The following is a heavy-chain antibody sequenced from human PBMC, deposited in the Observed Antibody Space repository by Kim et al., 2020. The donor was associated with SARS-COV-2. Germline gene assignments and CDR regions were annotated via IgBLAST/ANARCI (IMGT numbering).Heavy chain of an antibody. J-gene: IGHJ5*02. Sequence: SETLSLTCTVSGGSISSGGYYWSWIRQHPGKGLEWIGYIYYSGSTYYNPSLKSRVTISVDTSKNQFSLKLSSVTAADSAVYYCAGWGRGSGLDPWGQGTLVTVSA. CDR1: GGSISSGGYY. CDR2: IYYSGST. CDR3: AGWGRGSGLDP. V-gene: IGHV4-31*03. D-gene: IGHD6-19*01.